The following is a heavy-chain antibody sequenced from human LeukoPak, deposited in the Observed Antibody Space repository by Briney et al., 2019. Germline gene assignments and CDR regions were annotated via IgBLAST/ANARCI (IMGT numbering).Heavy chain of an antibody. D-gene: IGHD2-15*01. CDR2: ITDSGAAT. J-gene: IGHJ4*02. CDR1: VFTFSLYG. Sequence: GGSLRLSCAGSVFTFSLYGMRWVRQAPGKGLEWVSAITDSGAATYYADSVKGRFTISRDNSKNTLHLQMNSLRAEDTAVYYCAKDPHCSSGSCYSGFGYWGPGTLVTVSS. CDR3: AKDPHCSSGSCYSGFGY. V-gene: IGHV3-23*01.